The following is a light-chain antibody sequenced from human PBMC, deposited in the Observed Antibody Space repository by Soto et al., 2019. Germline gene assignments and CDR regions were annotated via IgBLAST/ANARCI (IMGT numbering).Light chain of an antibody. CDR3: SSYTSSSVV. CDR1: SSDVGGYNY. J-gene: IGLJ2*01. Sequence: QSVLTQPASVSGSPGQSIPISCTGTSSDVGGYNYVSWYQQHPGKAPKLMIYEVSNRPSGVSNRFSGSKSGNTASLTISGPQAEDEADYYCSSYTSSSVVFGGGTKVTVL. CDR2: EVS. V-gene: IGLV2-14*01.